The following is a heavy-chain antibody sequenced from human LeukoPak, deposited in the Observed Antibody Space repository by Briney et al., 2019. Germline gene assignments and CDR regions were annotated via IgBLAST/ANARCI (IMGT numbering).Heavy chain of an antibody. V-gene: IGHV3-23*01. CDR2: ISGSGGST. CDR1: GFTFTSYA. CDR3: AKGSDEFDP. Sequence: PGGSLRLSCAASGFTFTSYAMSWVRQAPGKGLEWVSTISGSGGSTYYADSVRGHFTISRDNSKNTLYLQMNSLRAEDTAVYYCAKGSDEFDPWGHGTLVTVSS. J-gene: IGHJ5*02.